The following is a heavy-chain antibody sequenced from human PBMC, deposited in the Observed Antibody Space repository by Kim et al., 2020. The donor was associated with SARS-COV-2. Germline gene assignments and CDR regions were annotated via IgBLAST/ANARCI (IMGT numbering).Heavy chain of an antibody. CDR3: ARHAYVNWGLVNHSFDY. Sequence: PKSRVTISVDTSKNQFSLKLSSVTAADTAVYYCARHAYVNWGLVNHSFDYWGQGTLVTVSS. J-gene: IGHJ4*02. D-gene: IGHD7-27*01. V-gene: IGHV4-59*08.